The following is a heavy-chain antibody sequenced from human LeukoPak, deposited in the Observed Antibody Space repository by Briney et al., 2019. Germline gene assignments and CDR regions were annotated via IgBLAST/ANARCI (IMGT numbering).Heavy chain of an antibody. CDR2: INPNSGGT. CDR3: ARDHSSSWYAPPYNWFDP. D-gene: IGHD6-13*01. J-gene: IGHJ5*02. CDR1: GYTFTGYY. Sequence: ASVKISCKASGYTFTGYYMHWVRQAPGQGLEWMGWINPNSGGTNYAQKFQGRVTMTRDTSISTAYMELSRLRSDDTAVYYRARDHSSSWYAPPYNWFDPWGQGTLVTVSS. V-gene: IGHV1-2*02.